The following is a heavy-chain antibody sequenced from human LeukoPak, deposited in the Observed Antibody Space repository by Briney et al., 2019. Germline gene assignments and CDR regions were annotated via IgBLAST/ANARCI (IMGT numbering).Heavy chain of an antibody. CDR1: GGTFSSYA. CDR2: IIPIFGTA. V-gene: IGHV1-69*13. D-gene: IGHD6-19*01. J-gene: IGHJ1*01. CDR3: ARDPVSPEAVAGTWYFQH. Sequence: ASVKVSCKASGGTFSSYAISWVRQAPGQGLEWMGGIIPIFGTANYAQKFQGRVTITADESTSTAYMELSSLRSEDTAVYYCARDPVSPEAVAGTWYFQHWGKGTLVTVSS.